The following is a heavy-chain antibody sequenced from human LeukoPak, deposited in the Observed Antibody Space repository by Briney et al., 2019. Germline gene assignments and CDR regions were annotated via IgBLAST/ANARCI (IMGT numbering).Heavy chain of an antibody. V-gene: IGHV3-23*01. CDR2: ISGSGGSL. CDR3: ARRLVTAGITDFFDS. CDR1: GFTFSSYA. D-gene: IGHD2-2*01. Sequence: GGSLRLSCAASGFTFSSYAMSWVRLAPGKGLDWVSTISGSGGSLYYADSVRGRFTISRDNSKNTLYLQMNSLRAEDTAVYYCARRLVTAGITDFFDSWGQGTLVSVSS. J-gene: IGHJ4*02.